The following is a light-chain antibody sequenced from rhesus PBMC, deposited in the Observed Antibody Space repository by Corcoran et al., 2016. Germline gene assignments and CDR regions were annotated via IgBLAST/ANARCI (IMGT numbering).Light chain of an antibody. CDR3: QQYNDLLPT. CDR2: SAY. CDR1: ESVGSY. Sequence: ETVVTQSPATLSLSPGERATLSCRASESVGSYLAWYQQKPGQAPQILVHSAYFRATGIPDRFSGSGSRTEFTLTISSLEPDDVGVYHCQQYNDLLPTFGQGTKVEIK. J-gene: IGKJ1*01. V-gene: IGKV3-40*03.